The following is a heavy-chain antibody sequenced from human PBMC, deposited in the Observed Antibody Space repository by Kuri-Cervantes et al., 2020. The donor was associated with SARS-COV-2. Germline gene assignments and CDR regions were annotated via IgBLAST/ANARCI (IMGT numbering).Heavy chain of an antibody. CDR3: ARARIAARNFDY. CDR2: IYYSGST. Sequence: SETLSLTCTVSGGSISSGGYYWSWIRQHPGKGLEWIGYIYYSGSTNYNPSLKSRVTISVDTSKNQFSLKLSSVTAADTAVYYCARARIAARNFDYWGQGTLVTVSS. D-gene: IGHD6-6*01. J-gene: IGHJ4*02. CDR1: GGSISSGGYY. V-gene: IGHV4-31*03.